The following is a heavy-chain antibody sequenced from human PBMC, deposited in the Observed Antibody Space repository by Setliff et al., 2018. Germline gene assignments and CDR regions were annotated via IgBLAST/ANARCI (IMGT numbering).Heavy chain of an antibody. CDR2: MHPNSGNT. CDR1: GKSFTKYD. D-gene: IGHD3-10*01. J-gene: IGHJ4*02. Sequence: GASVKVSCKTLGKSFTKYDFHWVRQATGQGLEWMGWMHPNSGNTGYAQKFQGRVTMTEDTSSDTAYMELSSLRPEDTAVYYCAIDSVVRGFINGDSSDYWGQGTLVTVSS. V-gene: IGHV1-8*01. CDR3: AIDSVVRGFINGDSSDY.